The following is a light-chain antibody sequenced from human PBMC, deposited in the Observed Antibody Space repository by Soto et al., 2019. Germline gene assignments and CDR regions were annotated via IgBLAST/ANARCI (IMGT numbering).Light chain of an antibody. CDR2: GAS. CDR3: QQYDSSPLT. V-gene: IGKV3-20*01. J-gene: IGKJ4*01. Sequence: EIGLTQSPGTLSLSPGKRATLSCRASQSVSSSYLAWYQQKPGQAPRLLIYGASSRATGIPDRFSGSGSGTDFTLTISRLEPEDFAVYYCQQYDSSPLTFGGGTKVEIK. CDR1: QSVSSSY.